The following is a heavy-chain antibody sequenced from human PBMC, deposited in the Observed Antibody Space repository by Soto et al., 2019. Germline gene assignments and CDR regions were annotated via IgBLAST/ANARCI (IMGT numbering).Heavy chain of an antibody. J-gene: IGHJ4*02. Sequence: VQLLESGGGLVQPGGSLRLSCAASGFTFNNYAMNWVRQAPGKGLEWVSAIRNSGGFTYYADSVKGRFTISRDNSKNTLYLAMNSLRAEDTALYYWAKDYCETKGPYFFDYWGQGTLVTVSS. CDR2: IRNSGGFT. CDR3: AKDYCETKGPYFFDY. V-gene: IGHV3-23*01. CDR1: GFTFNNYA. D-gene: IGHD1-26*01.